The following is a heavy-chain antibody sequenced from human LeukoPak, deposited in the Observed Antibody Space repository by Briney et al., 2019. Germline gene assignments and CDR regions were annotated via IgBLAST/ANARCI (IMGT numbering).Heavy chain of an antibody. CDR1: GFTFSTYW. Sequence: GGSLRFSCAASGFTFSTYWWHWVRQVPGKGLVWVSRIKTDGSNTVYADNVKGRFTIARDNARNTLYLQMNSRRVEDTAVYYWTRTYYYDSRDYFDYWGQGALVTVSS. CDR2: IKTDGSNT. CDR3: TRTYYYDSRDYFDY. J-gene: IGHJ4*02. D-gene: IGHD3-22*01. V-gene: IGHV3-74*01.